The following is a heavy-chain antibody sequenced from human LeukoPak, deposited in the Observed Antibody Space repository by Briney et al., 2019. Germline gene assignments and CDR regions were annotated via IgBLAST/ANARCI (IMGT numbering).Heavy chain of an antibody. Sequence: ASVKVSCKASGGTFISYAISWVRQAPGQGLEWMGGIIPIFGTANYAQKFQGRVTITADESTSTAYMELSSLRSEDTAVYYCAREGDYYDSSGYLLSWYGMDVWGQGTTVTVSS. J-gene: IGHJ6*02. CDR3: AREGDYYDSSGYLLSWYGMDV. V-gene: IGHV1-69*13. D-gene: IGHD3-22*01. CDR1: GGTFISYA. CDR2: IIPIFGTA.